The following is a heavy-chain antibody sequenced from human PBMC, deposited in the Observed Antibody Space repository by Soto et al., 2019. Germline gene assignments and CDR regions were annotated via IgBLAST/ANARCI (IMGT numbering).Heavy chain of an antibody. CDR1: GFSFSSYG. D-gene: IGHD5-18*01. J-gene: IGHJ6*02. V-gene: IGHV3-30*18. Sequence: GGSLRLSCAASGFSFSSYGLHWVRQAPGKGLEWAAIISYDGSKKYYADSVKGRFTISRDNSKNTLYLQMNSLRPEDTAVYYCAKDLGGYTYMDYSDGMDVWVQGTTVTVSS. CDR3: AKDLGGYTYMDYSDGMDV. CDR2: ISYDGSKK.